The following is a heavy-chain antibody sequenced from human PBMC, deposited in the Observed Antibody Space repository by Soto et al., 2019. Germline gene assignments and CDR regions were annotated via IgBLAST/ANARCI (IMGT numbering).Heavy chain of an antibody. V-gene: IGHV4-4*02. CDR1: GGSISSSNW. Sequence: QVQLQESGPGLVKPSGTLSLTCAVSGGSISSSNWWSWVRQPPWKGLEWIGEIYHSGSTNYNPSRKSRVTRSVDKCKNQFSLKLSYVTAAAKAVYYCARDNMSEIRYYYGMDVWGQGTTVTVSS. CDR3: ARDNMSEIRYYYGMDV. J-gene: IGHJ6*02. CDR2: IYHSGST.